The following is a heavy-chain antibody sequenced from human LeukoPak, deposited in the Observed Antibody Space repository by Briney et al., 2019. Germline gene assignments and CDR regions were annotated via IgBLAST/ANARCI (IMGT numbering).Heavy chain of an antibody. CDR2: ISGSGGST. CDR3: AKKSPKDTSYSSSWSWVRYFDL. V-gene: IGHV3-23*01. D-gene: IGHD6-13*01. J-gene: IGHJ2*01. Sequence: PGGSLRLSCAASGFTFSSYAMSWVRQAPGKGLEWVSAISGSGGSTYYADSVKGRFTISRDNSKNTLYLQMNSLRVEDTAVYYCAKKSPKDTSYSSSWSWVRYFDLWGRGTLVTVSS. CDR1: GFTFSSYA.